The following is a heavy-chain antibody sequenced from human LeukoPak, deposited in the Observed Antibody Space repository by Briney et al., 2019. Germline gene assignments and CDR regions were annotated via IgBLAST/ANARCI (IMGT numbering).Heavy chain of an antibody. CDR1: GFTFSSYS. V-gene: IGHV3-48*01. CDR2: ISSSSSTI. J-gene: IGHJ5*02. CDR3: VREGVAAQFDP. D-gene: IGHD6-6*01. Sequence: GGSLRLSCAASGFTFSSYSMNWVRQAPGKGLEWVSYISSSSSTIYYADSVKGRLTISRDNAKNSMYLQMNSLRAEDTAVYYCVREGVAAQFDPWGQGTLVTVSS.